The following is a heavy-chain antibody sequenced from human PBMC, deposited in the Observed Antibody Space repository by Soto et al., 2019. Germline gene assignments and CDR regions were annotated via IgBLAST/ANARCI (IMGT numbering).Heavy chain of an antibody. V-gene: IGHV3-9*01. CDR2: ISWNSGSI. J-gene: IGHJ4*02. Sequence: ESGGGLVQPGRSLRLSCAASGFTFDDYAMHWVRQAPGKGLEWVSGISWNSGSIGYADSVKGRFTISRDNAKNSLYLQMNSLRAEDTALYYCAKDSYGDLYYFDYWGQGTLVTVSS. D-gene: IGHD4-17*01. CDR3: AKDSYGDLYYFDY. CDR1: GFTFDDYA.